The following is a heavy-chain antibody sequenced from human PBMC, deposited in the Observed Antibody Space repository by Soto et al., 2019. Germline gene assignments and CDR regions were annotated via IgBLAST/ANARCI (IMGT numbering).Heavy chain of an antibody. J-gene: IGHJ2*01. D-gene: IGHD2-21*02. CDR3: ARHALQYCGGDCYLLPYFDL. Sequence: EVQLVESGGGLVQPGGSLKLSCAASGFTFSGSAMHWVRQASGKGLEWVGRIRSKANNYATVYAASVKGRFTISRDDPKNTAHLQMNSLKTEDTAVYYCARHALQYCGGDCYLLPYFDLWGRGTLVTVSS. V-gene: IGHV3-73*02. CDR1: GFTFSGSA. CDR2: IRSKANNYAT.